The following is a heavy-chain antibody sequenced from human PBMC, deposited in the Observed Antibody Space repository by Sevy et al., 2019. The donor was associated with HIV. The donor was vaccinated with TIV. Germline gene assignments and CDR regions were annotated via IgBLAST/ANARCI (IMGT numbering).Heavy chain of an antibody. V-gene: IGHV4-30-4*01. CDR2: IYYSGLT. J-gene: IGHJ4*02. D-gene: IGHD4-4*01. CDR1: GGSISSGDYN. Sequence: SETLSLTCTVSGGSISSGDYNWNWIRQPPGKGLEWIGYIYYSGLTYYNPSLKSRITLSVDTSENQFSLTLSSVTAADTAVYYCARSYSDYSNGLAFDYWGQGTLVTVSS. CDR3: ARSYSDYSNGLAFDY.